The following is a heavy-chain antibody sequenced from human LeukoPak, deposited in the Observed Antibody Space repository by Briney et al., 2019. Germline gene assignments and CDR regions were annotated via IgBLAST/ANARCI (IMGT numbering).Heavy chain of an antibody. CDR3: ARYGSSGNLDY. V-gene: IGHV4-39*07. J-gene: IGHJ4*02. CDR2: IYYSGST. D-gene: IGHD3-10*01. Sequence: SETLSLTCTVSGGSISSSGYYWGWIRQPPGKGLEWIGNIYYSGSTYYNPSLKGRVTISVDTSKNQFSLKLSSVAAADTAVYYCARYGSSGNLDYWGQGTLVTVSS. CDR1: GGSISSSGYY.